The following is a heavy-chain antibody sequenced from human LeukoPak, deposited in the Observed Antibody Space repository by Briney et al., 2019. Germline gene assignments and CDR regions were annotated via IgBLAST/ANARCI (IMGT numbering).Heavy chain of an antibody. J-gene: IGHJ4*02. D-gene: IGHD3-10*01. CDR1: GGSISSSSYY. CDR3: ARLDGSGSYRVSKFYIDY. V-gene: IGHV4-39*01. CDR2: IYYSGST. Sequence: SETLSLTCTVSGGSISSSSYYWGWIRQPPGKGLVWIGSIYYSGSTYYNPSLKSPVTISVDTSKNQFSLKLSSVTAADTAVYYCARLDGSGSYRVSKFYIDYWGQGTLVTVSS.